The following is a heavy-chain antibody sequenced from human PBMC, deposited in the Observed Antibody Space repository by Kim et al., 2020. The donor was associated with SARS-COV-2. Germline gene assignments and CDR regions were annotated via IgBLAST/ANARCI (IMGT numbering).Heavy chain of an antibody. CDR3: GRGTAGVGYDCYGMDV. V-gene: IGHV3-11*06. D-gene: IGHD6-13*01. Sequence: DSVKGRFTISRDDAKNALYLQMDSLRGEDSGGYYCGRGTAGVGYDCYGMDVWGQGTTVTVSS. J-gene: IGHJ6*02.